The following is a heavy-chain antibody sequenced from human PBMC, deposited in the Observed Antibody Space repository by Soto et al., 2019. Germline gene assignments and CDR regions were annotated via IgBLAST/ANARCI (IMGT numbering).Heavy chain of an antibody. J-gene: IGHJ4*02. CDR1: GGSISSSSYY. D-gene: IGHD3-3*01. CDR2: IYYSGST. V-gene: IGHV4-39*01. Sequence: SETLSLTCTVSGGSISSSSYYWGWIRQPPGKGLEWIGSIYYSGSTYYNPSLKSRVTISVDTSKNQFSLKLSSVTAADTAVYYCAGQGSARHFLEWSAVHFDYWGQGTLVTVSS. CDR3: AGQGSARHFLEWSAVHFDY.